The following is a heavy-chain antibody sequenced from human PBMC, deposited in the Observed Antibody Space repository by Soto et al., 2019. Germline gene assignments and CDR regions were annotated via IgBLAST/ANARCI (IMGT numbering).Heavy chain of an antibody. D-gene: IGHD5-18*01. CDR3: ARETRGYSYGYFDY. V-gene: IGHV4-39*01. J-gene: IGHJ4*02. CDR1: DDSITSGAYY. CDR2: IQYRGST. Sequence: SETLSLTCTVSDDSITSGAYYWGLIRQPPGKGLEWIGTIQYRGSTYYNPSLKSRVTMSLDTSKNQYSLRLSSVTAADTAVYYCARETRGYSYGYFDYWGQGTLVTVSS.